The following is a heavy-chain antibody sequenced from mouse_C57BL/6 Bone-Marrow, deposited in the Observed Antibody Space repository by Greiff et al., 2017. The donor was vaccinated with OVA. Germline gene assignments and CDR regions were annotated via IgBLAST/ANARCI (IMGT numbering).Heavy chain of an antibody. CDR2: IYWDDDK. D-gene: IGHD1-1*01. Sequence: QVTLKVSGPGILQSSQTLSLTCSFSGFSLNTSNMGVSWIRQPSGKGLEWLAHIYWDDDKRYNPSLKSRRTISKHTSRNQVFLKITSVDTADTATYYCARWGSYGTRGYYAMYYWGQGTSVTVSS. CDR1: GFSLNTSNMG. V-gene: IGHV8-12*01. CDR3: ARWGSYGTRGYYAMYY. J-gene: IGHJ4*01.